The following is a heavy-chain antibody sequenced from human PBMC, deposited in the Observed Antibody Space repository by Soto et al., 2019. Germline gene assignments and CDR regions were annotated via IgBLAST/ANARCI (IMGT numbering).Heavy chain of an antibody. CDR1: GIAFNTHA. CDR3: ARGPRYCSGTSCYTIDY. CDR2: ISYGGANK. V-gene: IGHV3-30*03. Sequence: GSLRLSCTASGIAFNTHAMHWVRHAPGKGLEWVAVISYGGANKYYADSVRGRFTISRDNSENTLFLQMSSLRPEDTAVYYCARGPRYCSGTSCYTIDYWGQGTLVTVSS. J-gene: IGHJ4*02. D-gene: IGHD2-2*02.